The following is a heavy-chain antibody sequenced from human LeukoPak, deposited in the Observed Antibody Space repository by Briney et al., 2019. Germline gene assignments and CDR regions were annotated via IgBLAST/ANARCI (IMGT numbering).Heavy chain of an antibody. Sequence: GGSLRLSCAASGFTFSSYGMHWVRRAPGKGLEWVAVISYDGSNKYYADSVKGRFTISRDNSKNTLYLQMNSLRAEDTAVYYCAKISTYYYDSSWRYYYYGMDVWGQGTTVTVSS. CDR1: GFTFSSYG. CDR3: AKISTYYYDSSWRYYYYGMDV. V-gene: IGHV3-30*18. D-gene: IGHD3-22*01. CDR2: ISYDGSNK. J-gene: IGHJ6*02.